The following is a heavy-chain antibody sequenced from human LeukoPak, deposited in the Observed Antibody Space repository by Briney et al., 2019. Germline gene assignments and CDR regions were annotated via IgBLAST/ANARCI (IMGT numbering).Heavy chain of an antibody. CDR3: TKWSGFGDD. CDR1: GFTFSSNS. CDR2: ISGSGDST. V-gene: IGHV3-23*01. J-gene: IGHJ4*02. Sequence: PGGSLRLSCAASGFTFSSNSMTWVRQTPGKGLEWVSGISGSGDSTFYADSVKGRSTISRDNSRNTLYLQMSSLRPEDTAVYYCTKWSGFGDDWGQGTLVTVSS. D-gene: IGHD3-10*01.